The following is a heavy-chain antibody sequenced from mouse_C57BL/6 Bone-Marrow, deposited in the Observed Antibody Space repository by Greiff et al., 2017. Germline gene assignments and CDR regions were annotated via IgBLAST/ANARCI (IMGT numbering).Heavy chain of an antibody. CDR2: IYPGDGDT. V-gene: IGHV1-80*01. CDR1: GYAFSSYW. CDR3: ASTYYDARDY. J-gene: IGHJ2*01. D-gene: IGHD2-4*01. Sequence: VMLVESGAELVKPGASVKISCKASGYAFSSYWMNWVKQRPGKGLEWIGQIYPGDGDTNYNGKFKGKATLTADKSSSTAYMQLSSLTSEDSAVYFCASTYYDARDYWGQGTTLTVSS.